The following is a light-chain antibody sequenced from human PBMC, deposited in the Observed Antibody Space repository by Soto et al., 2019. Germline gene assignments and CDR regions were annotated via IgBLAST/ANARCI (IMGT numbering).Light chain of an antibody. CDR1: SSDIGGYNY. V-gene: IGLV2-14*03. J-gene: IGLJ1*01. CDR3: SSYTSTSTLYV. Sequence: QSVLTQPASVSGSPGQSITISCTGTSSDIGGYNYVSWYQQLPGKVPKLIIYDVSNRPSGVSDRFSGSKSGNAASLTISWLQAEDEADYYCSSYTSTSTLYVFGTGTKLTVL. CDR2: DVS.